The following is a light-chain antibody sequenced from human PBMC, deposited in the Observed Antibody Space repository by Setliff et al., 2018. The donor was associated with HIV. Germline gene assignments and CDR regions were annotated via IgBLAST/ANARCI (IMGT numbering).Light chain of an antibody. CDR3: SSYAGRSNYV. V-gene: IGLV2-8*01. CDR2: EVS. CDR1: SNDIGFYDY. J-gene: IGLJ1*01. Sequence: QSVLAQPPSASGSVGQSVTISGTGTSNDIGFYDYVSWYQQHPGKAPKLMIYEVSKRPSGVPDRFSGSKSVNTASLTVSGLQAEDEADYYCSSYAGRSNYVFGTGTKGTVL.